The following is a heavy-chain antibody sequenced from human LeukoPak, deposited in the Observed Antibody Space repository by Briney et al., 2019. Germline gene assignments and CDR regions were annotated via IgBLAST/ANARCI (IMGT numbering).Heavy chain of an antibody. CDR2: IWYDGSNK. Sequence: GGSLRLSCAASGFTFSSYGMHWVRQAPGKGLEWVAVIWYDGSNKYYADSVKGRFTISRDNSKNTLYLQMNSLRAEDTAVYFCATDQVATVGPFGAWGQGTLVTVSS. CDR3: ATDQVATVGPFGA. D-gene: IGHD3-16*01. CDR1: GFTFSSYG. V-gene: IGHV3-33*01. J-gene: IGHJ5*02.